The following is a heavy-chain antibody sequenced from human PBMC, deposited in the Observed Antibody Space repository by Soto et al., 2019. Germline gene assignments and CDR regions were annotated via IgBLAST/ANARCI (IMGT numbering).Heavy chain of an antibody. J-gene: IGHJ6*02. CDR1: GGYFSGHY. Sequence: SETLSLTCAVYGGYFSGHYWRWSRQPPGKGLEWIGEFNHSGSTNYNPSLKSRVTISVDTSKNQFSLKLSSVTAADTAVYDCARTYYYGSGRRYYYGMDVWGQGTTVTVSS. V-gene: IGHV4-34*01. CDR3: ARTYYYGSGRRYYYGMDV. CDR2: FNHSGST. D-gene: IGHD3-10*01.